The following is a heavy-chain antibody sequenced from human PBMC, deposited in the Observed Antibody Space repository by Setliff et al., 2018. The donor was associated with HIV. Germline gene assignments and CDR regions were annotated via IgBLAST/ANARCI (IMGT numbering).Heavy chain of an antibody. Sequence: ASVKVSCKASGYTFTSYDINWVRQATGQGLEWMGWMNPNSGNTGYAQKFQGRVTMTRNTSISTAYMELSSLRSEDTAVYYCARDGKYNWNLYYYYYMDVWGKGTTVTVSS. CDR1: GYTFTSYD. D-gene: IGHD1-20*01. CDR3: ARDGKYNWNLYYYYYMDV. CDR2: MNPNSGNT. V-gene: IGHV1-8*01. J-gene: IGHJ6*03.